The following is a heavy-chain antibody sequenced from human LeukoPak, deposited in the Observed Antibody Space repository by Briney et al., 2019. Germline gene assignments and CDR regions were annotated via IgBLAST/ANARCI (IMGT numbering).Heavy chain of an antibody. V-gene: IGHV3-48*02. CDR3: ARDIDFDY. CDR2: IISSSTTI. CDR1: GFTFSFYS. Sequence: PGGSLRLSCADSGFTFSFYSMNWVRQAPGKGLEWVSYIISSSTTIYYADSVKGRFTVSRDNAKNSLYLQMNSLRDEDTAVYYCARDIDFDYWGQGTLVTVSS. J-gene: IGHJ4*02. D-gene: IGHD2-15*01.